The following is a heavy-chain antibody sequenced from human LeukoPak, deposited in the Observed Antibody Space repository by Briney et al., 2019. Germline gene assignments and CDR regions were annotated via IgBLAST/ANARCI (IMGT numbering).Heavy chain of an antibody. CDR3: AREVASAAVGTLGFDP. J-gene: IGHJ5*02. D-gene: IGHD6-13*01. CDR2: ISASGGNT. CDR1: GFTFSSYG. Sequence: PGGSLRLSCAASGFTFSSYGMHWVRQAPGKGLEWVSAISASGGNTYYADFVKGRFTISRDNSKNTLYLQMNSLRAEDTALYYCAREVASAAVGTLGFDPWGQGTLVTVSS. V-gene: IGHV3-23*01.